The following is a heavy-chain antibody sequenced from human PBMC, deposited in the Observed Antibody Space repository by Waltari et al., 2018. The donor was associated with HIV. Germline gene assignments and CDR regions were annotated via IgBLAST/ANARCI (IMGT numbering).Heavy chain of an antibody. CDR2: ISSNGSTT. V-gene: IGHV3-48*03. J-gene: IGHJ3*02. CDR1: GFTLSSYQ. D-gene: IGHD4-17*01. Sequence: EVQLVQSGGGLGQPGGSLSLSCGAPGFTLSSYQMNWVRQAPGKGLEWVSYISSNGSTTYYADSVKGRFTISKAKNSLYLQMNSLRAEDTAVYYCARDIQDDYGDAGAFDIWGQGTMITVSS. CDR3: ARDIQDDYGDAGAFDI.